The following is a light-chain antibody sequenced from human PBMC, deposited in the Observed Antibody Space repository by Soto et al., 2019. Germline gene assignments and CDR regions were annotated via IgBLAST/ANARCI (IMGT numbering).Light chain of an antibody. J-gene: IGLJ1*01. Sequence: QSALTQPRSVSGSPGQSVTISCTGSSIHISTYDYVSWYQQYPDKAPNLLVYDVDRRPSGVPDRFSGSKSGNTASLTISGLQIDDEADYFCCAYAGTYVFGSGTKVTVL. V-gene: IGLV2-11*01. CDR2: DVD. CDR3: CAYAGTYV. CDR1: SIHISTYDY.